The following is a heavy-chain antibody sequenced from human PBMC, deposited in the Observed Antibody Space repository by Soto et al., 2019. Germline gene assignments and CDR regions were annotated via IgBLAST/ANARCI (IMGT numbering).Heavy chain of an antibody. D-gene: IGHD3-3*01. CDR1: GYTFTSYG. Sequence: GASVKVSCKASGYTFTSYGISWVRQAPGQGLEWMGRISAYNGNTNYAQKLQGRVTMTTDTSTSTAYMELRSLRSDDTAVYYCARGERITIFGVVIIGWFDPWGQGTLVT. CDR2: ISAYNGNT. V-gene: IGHV1-18*01. J-gene: IGHJ5*02. CDR3: ARGERITIFGVVIIGWFDP.